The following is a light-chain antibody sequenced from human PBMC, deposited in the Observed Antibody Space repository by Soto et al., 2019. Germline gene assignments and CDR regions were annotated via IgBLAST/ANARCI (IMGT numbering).Light chain of an antibody. CDR1: QSIVTW. CDR3: QHYNSYSEA. Sequence: DIQMTQSPSTLSASVGDRVTITCRASQSIVTWLAWYQQEPGKAPKLLIYKASTLKSGVPPRFSGSGSGTEFTLTISSLQPDDFATYYCQHYNSYSEAFGQGTKVDIK. J-gene: IGKJ1*01. V-gene: IGKV1-5*03. CDR2: KAS.